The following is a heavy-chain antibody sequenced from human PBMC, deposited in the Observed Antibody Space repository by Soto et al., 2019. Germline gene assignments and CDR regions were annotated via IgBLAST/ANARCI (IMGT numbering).Heavy chain of an antibody. CDR1: GLTVSTSY. CDR2: IESGGGT. Sequence: EVQLVQSGGDLVQPGGSLRISCAASGLTVSTSYMTWVRQAPGRGLDWVSLIESGGGTYYADAVKGRFTISRDNSKNTLYLQMNSLTVEDTAVYYCARELTLAGQGAFDIWGQGTMVTVSS. D-gene: IGHD2-8*01. CDR3: ARELTLAGQGAFDI. V-gene: IGHV3-66*01. J-gene: IGHJ3*02.